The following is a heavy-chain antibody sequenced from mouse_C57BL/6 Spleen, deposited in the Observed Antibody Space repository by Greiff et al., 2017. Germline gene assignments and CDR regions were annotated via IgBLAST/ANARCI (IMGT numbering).Heavy chain of an antibody. CDR1: GYTFTEYT. Sequence: QVQLKESGAELVKPGASVKLSCKASGYTFTEYTIHWVKQRSGQGLEWIGWFYPGSGSIKYNEKFKDKATLTADKSSSTVYMELSRLTSEDSAVYFCARHEEGAYGSSYDYAMDYWGQGTSVTVSS. CDR2: FYPGSGSI. J-gene: IGHJ4*01. D-gene: IGHD1-1*01. CDR3: ARHEEGAYGSSYDYAMDY. V-gene: IGHV1-62-2*01.